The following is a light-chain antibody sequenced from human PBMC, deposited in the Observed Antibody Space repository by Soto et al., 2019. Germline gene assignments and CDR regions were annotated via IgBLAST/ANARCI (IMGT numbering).Light chain of an antibody. Sequence: QSVLTQPPSVSAAPGQKVTISCSGSSSNIGTNYVSWYQQLPATAPKLLIYENHERPSGIPDRFSGSKSGTSATLDITGLQTGDEANYSCGTWDTSLSAVVFGGGTKLTVL. CDR2: ENH. CDR1: SSNIGTNY. V-gene: IGLV1-51*02. J-gene: IGLJ2*01. CDR3: GTWDTSLSAVV.